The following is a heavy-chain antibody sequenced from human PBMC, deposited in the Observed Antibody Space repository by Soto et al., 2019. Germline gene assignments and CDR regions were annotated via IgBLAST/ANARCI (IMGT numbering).Heavy chain of an antibody. CDR1: GGFFSGYY. Sequence: SESLSLTWAVSGGFFSGYYWSWVRQPPGKGLEWIGEINHMVSTNFNPSLKRRVTISVDTSKNQFSLKLSAVAAADPAVYSCESRISGWSKGDYWGPGNQGTGSS. V-gene: IGHV4-34*01. J-gene: IGHJ4*01. CDR3: ESRISGWSKGDY. CDR2: INHMVST. D-gene: IGHD6-19*01.